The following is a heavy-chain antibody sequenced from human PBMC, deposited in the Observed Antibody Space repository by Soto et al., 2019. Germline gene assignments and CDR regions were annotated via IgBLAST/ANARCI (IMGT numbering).Heavy chain of an antibody. CDR1: GYTFTSYG. CDR3: ARSPPVAYYYDSSGSWYYFDY. CDR2: ISAYNGTA. D-gene: IGHD3-22*01. V-gene: IGHV1-18*01. Sequence: ASVKVSCKASGYTFTSYGISWVRQAPGQGLEWMGWISAYNGTANYAQKFQGRVTITADESTSTAYMELSSLRSEDTAVYYCARSPPVAYYYDSSGSWYYFDYWGQGTLVTVSS. J-gene: IGHJ4*02.